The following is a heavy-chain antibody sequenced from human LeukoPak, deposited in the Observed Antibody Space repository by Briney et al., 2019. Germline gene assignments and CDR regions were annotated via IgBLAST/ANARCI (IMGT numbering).Heavy chain of an antibody. CDR3: AKGRRSGWYALIFDY. D-gene: IGHD6-19*01. CDR1: GFTFSSYG. V-gene: IGHV3-30*18. Sequence: GGSLRLSCAASGFTFSSYGMHWVRQAPGKGLEWVAVISYDGSNKYYADSVKGRFTISRDNSKNTLYLQMNSLRAEDTAVYYCAKGRRSGWYALIFDYWGQGTLVTVSS. CDR2: ISYDGSNK. J-gene: IGHJ4*02.